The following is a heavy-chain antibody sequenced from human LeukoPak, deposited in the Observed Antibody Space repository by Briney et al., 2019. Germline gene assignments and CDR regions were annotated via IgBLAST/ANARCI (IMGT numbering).Heavy chain of an antibody. D-gene: IGHD2-2*01. CDR2: IYHSGST. CDR3: ARARSPAAMRVRFGYHYMDV. Sequence: PSETLSLTCTVSGYSISSGYYWGWIRQPPGKGLEWIGSIYHSGSTYYNPSLKSRVTISVDTSKNQFSLKLSSVTAADTAVYYCARARSPAAMRVRFGYHYMDVWGKGTTVTVSS. J-gene: IGHJ6*03. V-gene: IGHV4-38-2*02. CDR1: GYSISSGYY.